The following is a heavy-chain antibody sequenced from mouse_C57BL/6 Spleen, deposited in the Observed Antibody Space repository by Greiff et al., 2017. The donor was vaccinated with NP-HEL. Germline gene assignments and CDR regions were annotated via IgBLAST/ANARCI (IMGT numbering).Heavy chain of an antibody. J-gene: IGHJ3*01. D-gene: IGHD1-1*01. CDR1: GYTFTSYW. CDR3: ARRATVEGAWFAY. CDR2: IDPSDSET. Sequence: QVQLQQPGAELVRPGSSVKLSCKASGYTFTSYWMHWVKQRPIQGLEWIGNIDPSDSETHYNQKFKDKATLTVDKSSSTAYMQLSSLASEDSAVYYCARRATVEGAWFAYWGQGTLVTVSA. V-gene: IGHV1-52*01.